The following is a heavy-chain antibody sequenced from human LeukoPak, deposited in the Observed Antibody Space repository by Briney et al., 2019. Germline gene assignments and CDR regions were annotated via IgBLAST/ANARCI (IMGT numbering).Heavy chain of an antibody. V-gene: IGHV1-18*01. CDR1: GYTFTSYG. J-gene: IGHJ4*02. D-gene: IGHD3-9*01. Sequence: ASVKVSCKASGYTFTSYGISWVRQAPGQGLEWMGWISAYNGNTNYAQKLQGRVTMTTDTSTSTAYMELRSLRSDNTAVYYCARLYYDILTGYYSYFDYWGQGTLVTVSS. CDR2: ISAYNGNT. CDR3: ARLYYDILTGYYSYFDY.